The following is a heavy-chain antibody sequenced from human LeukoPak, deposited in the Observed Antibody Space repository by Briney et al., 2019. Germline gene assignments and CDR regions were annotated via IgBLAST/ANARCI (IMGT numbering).Heavy chain of an antibody. J-gene: IGHJ4*02. V-gene: IGHV4-30-4*08. CDR3: ARGSCSSTSCYTADYFDY. Sequence: PSQTLSLTCTVSGGSISSGDYHWSWIRQPPGKGLEWIGYIYYSGSTYYNPSLKSRVTISVDTSKNQFSLKLSSVTAADTAVYYCARGSCSSTSCYTADYFDYWGQGTLVTVSS. D-gene: IGHD2-2*02. CDR1: GGSISSGDYH. CDR2: IYYSGST.